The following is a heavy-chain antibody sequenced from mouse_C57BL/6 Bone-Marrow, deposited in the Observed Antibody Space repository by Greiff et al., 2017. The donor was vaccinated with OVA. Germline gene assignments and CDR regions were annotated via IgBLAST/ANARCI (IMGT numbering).Heavy chain of an antibody. D-gene: IGHD3-2*02. CDR3: ARGGQLRPYYFDY. CDR1: GYTFTSYW. V-gene: IGHV1-50*01. J-gene: IGHJ2*01. CDR2: IDPSDSST. Sequence: QVQLQQPGAELVKPGASVKLSCKASGYTFTSYWMQWVKQRPGQGLEWIGEIDPSDSSTNYNQKFKGKATLTVDTSSSTAYMQLSSLTSEDSAVYYCARGGQLRPYYFDYWGQGTTLTGSS.